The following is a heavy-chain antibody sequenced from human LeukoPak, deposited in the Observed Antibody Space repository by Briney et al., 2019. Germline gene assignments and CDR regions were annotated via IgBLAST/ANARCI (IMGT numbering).Heavy chain of an antibody. CDR2: INPNSGGT. CDR1: GYTFTDYY. V-gene: IGHV1-2*02. Sequence: ASVKVSCKASGYTFTDYYMHWVRQAPGQGLEWMGWINPNSGGTKYAQKFQGRVTMTRDTSISAAYMELSRLKSDDTAVYYCARDLRAYFEFWSGYYTADYWGQGTLVTVSS. D-gene: IGHD3-3*01. CDR3: ARDLRAYFEFWSGYYTADY. J-gene: IGHJ4*02.